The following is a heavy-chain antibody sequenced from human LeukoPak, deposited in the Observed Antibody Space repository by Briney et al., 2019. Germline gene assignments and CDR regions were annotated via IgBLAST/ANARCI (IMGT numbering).Heavy chain of an antibody. J-gene: IGHJ4*02. CDR1: GFPFSSYA. CDR3: AKDVAYYETPGGFDY. Sequence: GGSLRLSCAASGFPFSSYALTWVRQAPGKGLEWVSAISSSGGNTYYADSVKGRFTISRDNSKNTLYLQMNSLRAEDTAVYYCAKDVAYYETPGGFDYWGQGTLVTVSS. CDR2: ISSSGGNT. V-gene: IGHV3-23*01. D-gene: IGHD3-3*01.